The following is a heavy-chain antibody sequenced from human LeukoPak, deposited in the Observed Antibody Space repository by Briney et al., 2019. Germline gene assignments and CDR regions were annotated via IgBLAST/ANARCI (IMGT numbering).Heavy chain of an antibody. CDR2: INHSGST. Sequence: SETLSLTCAVYGGSFSGYYWSWIRQPPGKGLEWIWEINHSGSTNYNPSLKSRVTISVDTSKNQFSLKLSSVTAADTAVYYCARLSGEFLPDYWGQGTLVTVSS. V-gene: IGHV4-34*01. D-gene: IGHD3-10*01. J-gene: IGHJ4*02. CDR3: ARLSGEFLPDY. CDR1: GGSFSGYY.